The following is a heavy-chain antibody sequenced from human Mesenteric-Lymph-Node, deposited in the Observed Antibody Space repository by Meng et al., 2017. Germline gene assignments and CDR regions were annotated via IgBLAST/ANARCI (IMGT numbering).Heavy chain of an antibody. CDR1: GGSVRNDKW. V-gene: IGHV4-4*02. D-gene: IGHD4-17*01. CDR2: IYHSGRT. J-gene: IGHJ4*02. CDR3: TTLYGDSIS. Sequence: VRMQESGPGLVKHSGTRSATCYGSGGSVRNDKWWSWVRQAPGKGMEWIGEIYHSGRTNYNPSVKSRVSMSVDKSQNHFSLRLSSVTAADTAVYYCTTLYGDSISWGQGTLVTVSS.